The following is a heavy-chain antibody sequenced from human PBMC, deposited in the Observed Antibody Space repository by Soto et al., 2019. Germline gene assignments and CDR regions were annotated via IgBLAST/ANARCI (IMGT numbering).Heavy chain of an antibody. Sequence: SETLSLTCTVSGGSISSGDYYWSWIRQPPGKGLEWIGYIYYSGSTYYNPSLKSRVTISVDTSKNQFSLKLSSVTAADTAVYYWARARYYSGSYGFDYWGQGTLVTVSS. V-gene: IGHV4-30-4*01. CDR1: GGSISSGDYY. D-gene: IGHD3-10*01. CDR2: IYYSGST. CDR3: ARARYYSGSYGFDY. J-gene: IGHJ4*02.